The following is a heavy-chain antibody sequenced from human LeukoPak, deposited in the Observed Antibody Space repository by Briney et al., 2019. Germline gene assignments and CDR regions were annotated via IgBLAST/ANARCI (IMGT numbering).Heavy chain of an antibody. CDR3: ARALTRGQWLSRFDY. D-gene: IGHD6-19*01. V-gene: IGHV1-69*13. Sequence: ASVKVSCKASGGTFSSYAISWVRQAPGQGLEWMGGIIPIFGTANYAQKFQGRVTITADETTSTAYMELSSLRSEDTAVYYCARALTRGQWLSRFDYWGQGTLVTVSS. J-gene: IGHJ4*02. CDR1: GGTFSSYA. CDR2: IIPIFGTA.